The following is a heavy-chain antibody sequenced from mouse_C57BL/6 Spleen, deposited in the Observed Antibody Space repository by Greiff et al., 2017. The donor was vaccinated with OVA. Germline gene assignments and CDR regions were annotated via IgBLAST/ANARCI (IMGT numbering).Heavy chain of an antibody. D-gene: IGHD1-1*01. J-gene: IGHJ2*01. CDR1: GFTFSSYA. V-gene: IGHV5-9-1*02. Sequence: EVQVVESGEGLVKPGGSLKLSCAASGFTFSSYAMSWVRQTPEKRLEWVAYISSGGDYIYYADTVKGRFTISRDNARNTLYLQMSSLKSEDTAMYYCTRDGDYGSSYGFDYWGQGTTLTVSS. CDR3: TRDGDYGSSYGFDY. CDR2: ISSGGDYI.